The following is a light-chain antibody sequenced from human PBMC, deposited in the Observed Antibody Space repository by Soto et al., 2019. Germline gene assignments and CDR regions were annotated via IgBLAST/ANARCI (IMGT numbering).Light chain of an antibody. CDR3: QQYDIPPYT. CDR1: QSVNSRY. CDR2: GAS. V-gene: IGKV3-20*01. J-gene: IGKJ2*01. Sequence: EIVLTQSPGTLSLSPGERATLSCRASQSVNSRYLAWYQQKPGQAPRLLIYGASTRATGIPDRFSGSGSGTDLTLTISKLEPEDFAVYYCQQYDIPPYTSGQGTKLEI.